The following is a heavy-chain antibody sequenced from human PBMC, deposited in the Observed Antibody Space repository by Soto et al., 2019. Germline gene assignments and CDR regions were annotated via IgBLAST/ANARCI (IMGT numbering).Heavy chain of an antibody. CDR2: INHSGST. D-gene: IGHD6-6*01. CDR1: GGSFSGYY. CDR3: ARGFGSSSSYYYYYGMDV. V-gene: IGHV4-34*01. Sequence: PSETLSLTCAVYGGSFSGYYWSWIRQPPRKGLEWIGEINHSGSTNYNPSLKSRVTISVDTSKNQFSLRLSSVTAADTAVYYCARGFGSSSSYYYYYGMDVWGQGTTVTVSS. J-gene: IGHJ6*02.